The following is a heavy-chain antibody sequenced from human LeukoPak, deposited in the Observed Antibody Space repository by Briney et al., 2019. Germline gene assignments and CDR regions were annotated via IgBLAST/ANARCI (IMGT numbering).Heavy chain of an antibody. CDR3: ARHTYQLLIFDY. V-gene: IGHV4-59*08. D-gene: IGHD2-2*01. CDR2: IYYSGST. CDR1: GGSISSYY. J-gene: IGHJ4*02. Sequence: SETLSLTCTVSGGSISSYYWSWIRQPPGKGLEWIGYIYYSGSTNYNPSLKSRVTISVDTSMNQFSLKLSSVTAADTAVYYCARHTYQLLIFDYWGQGTLVTVSS.